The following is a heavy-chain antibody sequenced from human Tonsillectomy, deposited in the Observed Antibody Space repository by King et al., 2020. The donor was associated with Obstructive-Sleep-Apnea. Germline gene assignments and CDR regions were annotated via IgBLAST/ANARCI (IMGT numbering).Heavy chain of an antibody. CDR3: AKDGSGTYYNPFDS. J-gene: IGHJ4*02. D-gene: IGHD3-10*01. CDR2: ISGSGGST. V-gene: IGHV3-23*04. CDR1: GFTFSIYA. Sequence: VQLVESGGGLVQPGGSLRLSCAASGFTFSIYAMSWVRQAPGKGLEWVAAISGSGGSTYYADSVKGRFTISRDNFKNTLYLQMNSLRAEDTAVYYCAKDGSGTYYNPFDSWGQGTLVTVSS.